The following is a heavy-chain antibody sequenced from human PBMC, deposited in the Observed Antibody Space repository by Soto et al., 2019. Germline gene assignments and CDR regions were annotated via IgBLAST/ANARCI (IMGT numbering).Heavy chain of an antibody. Sequence: ASVKVYCKASGGTFSSYAISWVRQAPGQGLEWMGGIIPIFGTANYAQKFQGRVTITADKSTSTAYMELSSLRSEDTAVYYCAHRSSGGYYYYGMDVWGQGTTVTVSS. CDR2: IIPIFGTA. J-gene: IGHJ6*02. V-gene: IGHV1-69*06. D-gene: IGHD3-16*01. CDR3: AHRSSGGYYYYGMDV. CDR1: GGTFSSYA.